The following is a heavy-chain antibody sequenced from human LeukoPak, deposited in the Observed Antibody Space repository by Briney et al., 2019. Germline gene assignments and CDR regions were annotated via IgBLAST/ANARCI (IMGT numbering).Heavy chain of an antibody. Sequence: QPGGPLRLSCAASGFTFSSYEMNWVRQAPGKGLEWVSYISSSGSSINYADSVKGRFTISRDNAKNSLYLQMNSLRAEDTAVYYCARDQGAGWFDPWGQGTLVTVSS. V-gene: IGHV3-48*03. CDR3: ARDQGAGWFDP. CDR2: ISSSGSSI. CDR1: GFTFSSYE. D-gene: IGHD1-26*01. J-gene: IGHJ5*02.